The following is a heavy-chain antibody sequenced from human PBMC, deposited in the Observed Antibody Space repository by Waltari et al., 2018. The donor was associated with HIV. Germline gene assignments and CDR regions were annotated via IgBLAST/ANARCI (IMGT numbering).Heavy chain of an antibody. J-gene: IGHJ4*02. CDR3: AREADYYDSSGYPLRLYYFDY. V-gene: IGHV4-59*01. Sequence: QVQLQESGPGLVKPSETLSLTCTVSGGSISSYYWSWIRQPPGKGLEWIGYIYYSGSTNYNPSLKSRVTISVDTSKNQFSLKLSSVTAADTAVYYCAREADYYDSSGYPLRLYYFDYWGQGTLVTVSS. CDR2: IYYSGST. CDR1: GGSISSYY. D-gene: IGHD3-22*01.